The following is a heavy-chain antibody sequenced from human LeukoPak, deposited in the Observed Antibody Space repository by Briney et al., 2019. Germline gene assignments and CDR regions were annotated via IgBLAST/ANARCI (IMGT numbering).Heavy chain of an antibody. J-gene: IGHJ4*02. Sequence: ASVKVSCNASGGTFSSYAISWVRQAPGQGLEWMGGIIPIFGTANYAQKFQGRVTITTDESTSTAYMELSSLRSEDKAVYYCARGSSGWYDYWGQGTLVTVSS. CDR2: IIPIFGTA. V-gene: IGHV1-69*05. CDR3: ARGSSGWYDY. CDR1: GGTFSSYA. D-gene: IGHD6-19*01.